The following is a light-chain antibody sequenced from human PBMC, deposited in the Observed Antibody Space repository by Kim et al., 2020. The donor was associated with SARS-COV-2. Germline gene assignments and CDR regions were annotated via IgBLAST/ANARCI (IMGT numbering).Light chain of an antibody. Sequence: QSITISCTGTSSDVGGYNYVSWYQQHPGKAPKHMIYDVSNRPSGVSNRFSGSKSGNTASLTISGLQAEDEADYYCSSYTSSSTLGVFGGGTQLTVL. CDR2: DVS. V-gene: IGLV2-14*03. CDR1: SSDVGGYNY. CDR3: SSYTSSSTLGV. J-gene: IGLJ3*02.